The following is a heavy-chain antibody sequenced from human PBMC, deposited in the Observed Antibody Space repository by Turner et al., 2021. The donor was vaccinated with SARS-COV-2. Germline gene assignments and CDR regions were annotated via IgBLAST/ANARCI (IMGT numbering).Heavy chain of an antibody. CDR1: AVSFTSNSHY. J-gene: IGHJ1*01. CDR2: TYYPGGS. CDR3: VTSVRRSGYFQR. V-gene: IGHV4-39*01. Sequence: QLLVQESGPALVKPSETLSLPCTASAVSFTSNSHYWGWVRQPPGKGLEWIGITYYPGGSYYNPSLRGRVTISVDPSQNQFSLILRSVTAADTAVYYCVTSVRRSGYFQRWGQGSLVSVSS.